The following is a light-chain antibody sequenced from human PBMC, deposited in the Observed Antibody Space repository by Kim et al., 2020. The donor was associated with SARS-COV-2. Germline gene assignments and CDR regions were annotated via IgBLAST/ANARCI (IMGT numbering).Light chain of an antibody. V-gene: IGLV2-8*01. J-gene: IGLJ3*02. CDR2: EVS. CDR1: SSDVGGYNY. CDR3: SSYAGSNNWV. Sequence: GHSVTISCPGTSSDVGGYNYVSWYQQHPGKAPKLMIYEVSKRPSGVPDRFSGSKSGNTASLTVSGLQAEDEADYYCSSYAGSNNWVFGGGTQLTVL.